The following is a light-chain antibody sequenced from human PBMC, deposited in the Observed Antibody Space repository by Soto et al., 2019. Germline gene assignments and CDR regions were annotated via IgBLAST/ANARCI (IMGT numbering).Light chain of an antibody. V-gene: IGLV2-14*01. CDR3: SSYTSSSTLDVV. CDR1: SSDVDGYNY. J-gene: IGLJ2*01. CDR2: DVT. Sequence: QSPLTQPASVSGSPGQSITISCTGTSSDVDGYNYVSWYQQHPGKAPKLMIYDVTNRPSGVSNRFSGSKSGNTASLTISGLQAEDEADYYCSSYTSSSTLDVVFGGGTKLTVL.